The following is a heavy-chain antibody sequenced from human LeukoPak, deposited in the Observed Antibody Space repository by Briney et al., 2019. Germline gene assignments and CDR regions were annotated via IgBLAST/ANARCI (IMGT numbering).Heavy chain of an antibody. CDR2: MYSGGTT. J-gene: IGHJ3*02. V-gene: IGHV4-59*01. Sequence: GSLRLSCAASGFTFDDYAMHWVRQVPGKGLDWIGYMYSGGTTNYSPSLKSRVTISEDTSKNQFSLKLTSVTAADTAVYYCARGQWLVQDAFDIWGQGTMVTVSS. D-gene: IGHD6-19*01. CDR3: ARGQWLVQDAFDI. CDR1: GFTFDDYA.